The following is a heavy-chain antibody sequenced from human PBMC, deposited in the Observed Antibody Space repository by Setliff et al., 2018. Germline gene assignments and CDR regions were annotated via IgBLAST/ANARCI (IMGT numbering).Heavy chain of an antibody. J-gene: IGHJ5*02. CDR3: ALRRGNEWHLVRWFDP. Sequence: SGPTLVNLTQTLTLTCTFSGFSLNTTGEGVGWIRQPPGKALEWLALVYWDGDQRYSPSLNSRLSITKDSSKSQVFLTMTNMDPVDTATYYCALRRGNEWHLVRWFDPWGPGIQVTVSS. CDR1: GFSLNTTGEG. D-gene: IGHD6-6*01. CDR2: VYWDGDQ. V-gene: IGHV2-5*02.